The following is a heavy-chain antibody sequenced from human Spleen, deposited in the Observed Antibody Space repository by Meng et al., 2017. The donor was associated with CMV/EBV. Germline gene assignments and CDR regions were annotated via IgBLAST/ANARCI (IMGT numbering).Heavy chain of an antibody. CDR1: GGSFSGYY. CDR3: ARDPVDTSFDY. D-gene: IGHD5-18*01. J-gene: IGHJ4*02. Sequence: QVQLQQWGAVLLKPSETLSLTCAVYGGSFSGYYWTWIRQPPGKGLEWIGESNHGGSTNYNPSLKSRVTMSVDTSKNQFSLKLSSVTAADTAVYYCARDPVDTSFDYWGQGTLVTVSS. CDR2: SNHGGST. V-gene: IGHV4-34*01.